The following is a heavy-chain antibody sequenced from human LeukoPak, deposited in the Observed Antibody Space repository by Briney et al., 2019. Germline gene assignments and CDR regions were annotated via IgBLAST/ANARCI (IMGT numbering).Heavy chain of an antibody. CDR1: GGTFSSYA. J-gene: IGHJ6*03. CDR3: ARQWVSDGSGVEDYYYYYMDV. D-gene: IGHD3-10*01. Sequence: SVKVSCKASGGTFSSYAISWVRQAPGQGLEWMGGIIPIFGTANYAQKFQGRVTITADGSTSTAYMELSSLRSEDTAVYYCARQWVSDGSGVEDYYYYYMDVWGKGTTVTISS. V-gene: IGHV1-69*13. CDR2: IIPIFGTA.